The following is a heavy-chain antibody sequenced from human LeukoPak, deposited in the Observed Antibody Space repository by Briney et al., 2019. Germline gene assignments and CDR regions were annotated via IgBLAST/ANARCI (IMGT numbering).Heavy chain of an antibody. J-gene: IGHJ4*02. CDR1: GASISSGDYL. CDR3: ARSAVVGATGLDY. CDR2: IYYSGST. D-gene: IGHD1-26*01. V-gene: IGHV4-30-4*01. Sequence: SETLSLTCAVSGASISSGDYLWSWIRQPPGMGLEWIGNIYYSGSTNYNASLKSRVTISIDTSKNQFSLNLSTVTAADTAVYFCARSAVVGATGLDYWGQGTLVTVSS.